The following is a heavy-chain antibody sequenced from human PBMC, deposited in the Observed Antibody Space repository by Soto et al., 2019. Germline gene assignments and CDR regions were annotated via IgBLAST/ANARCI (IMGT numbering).Heavy chain of an antibody. CDR1: GYSFTIYW. D-gene: IGHD3-22*01. V-gene: IGHV5-10-1*01. CDR2: IDPSDSYT. CDR3: ASSYYDSSGYYNYYYGMDV. J-gene: IGHJ6*02. Sequence: GESLKISCKGSGYSFTIYWISWVRQMPGKGLEWMGRIDPSDSYTNYSPSFQGHVTISADKSISTAYLQWSSLKASDTAMYYCASSYYDSSGYYNYYYGMDVWGQGTTVTVSS.